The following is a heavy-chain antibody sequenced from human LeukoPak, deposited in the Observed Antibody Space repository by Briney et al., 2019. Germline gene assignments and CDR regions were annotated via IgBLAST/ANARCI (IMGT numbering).Heavy chain of an antibody. V-gene: IGHV4-31*03. CDR3: ARPYYDFWSGYYKDAFDI. D-gene: IGHD3-3*01. Sequence: SQTLSLTCTVSGGSISSGGYYWSWIRQHPGKGLEWIGYIYYGGSTYYNPSLKSRVTMSVDTSKNQFSLKLSSVTAADTAVYYCARPYYDFWSGYYKDAFDIWGQGTMVTVSS. CDR1: GGSISSGGYY. CDR2: IYYGGST. J-gene: IGHJ3*02.